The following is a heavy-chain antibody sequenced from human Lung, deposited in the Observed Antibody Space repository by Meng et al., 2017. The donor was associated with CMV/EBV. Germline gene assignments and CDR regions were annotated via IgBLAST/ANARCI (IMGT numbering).Heavy chain of an antibody. CDR1: GFTFSSYD. Sequence: GESLKISCAASGFTFSSYDMNWVRQAPGKALEWVAVITSYGGSKYYADSMKGRFTISRDNSKNTLFLQVNSLRPEDTAVYYCTRRADYFDYWGPGTLVTVSS. V-gene: IGHV3-30*04. J-gene: IGHJ4*02. CDR3: TRRADYFDY. CDR2: ITSYGGSK.